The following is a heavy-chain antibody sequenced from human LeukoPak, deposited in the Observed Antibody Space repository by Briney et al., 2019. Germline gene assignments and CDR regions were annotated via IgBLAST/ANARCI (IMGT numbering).Heavy chain of an antibody. J-gene: IGHJ5*02. CDR2: ISAYNGNT. CDR1: GYTFTSYG. Sequence: ASVKVSCKASGYTFTSYGISWVRQAPGQGLEWMGWISAYNGNTNYAQKLQGRVTMTTDTSTSTAYMELRSLRSDDTAVYYCARAKERAIWGSYRPNWFDPWGQGTLVTVPS. CDR3: ARAKERAIWGSYRPNWFDP. D-gene: IGHD3-16*02. V-gene: IGHV1-18*01.